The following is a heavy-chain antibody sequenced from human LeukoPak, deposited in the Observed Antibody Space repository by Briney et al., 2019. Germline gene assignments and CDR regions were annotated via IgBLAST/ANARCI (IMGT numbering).Heavy chain of an antibody. CDR1: GFTFSSYA. D-gene: IGHD1-1*01. J-gene: IGHJ4*02. Sequence: PGRSLRLSCAASGFTFSSYAMHWIRQSPEKGLEWVSIIHNDGNTYYAHSVKGRFTVSRDNSKNTVSLQMDSLRVDDTAVYFCARGFLQLTPYYFDYWGQGTLVTVSS. CDR3: ARGFLQLTPYYFDY. V-gene: IGHV3-66*01. CDR2: IHNDGNT.